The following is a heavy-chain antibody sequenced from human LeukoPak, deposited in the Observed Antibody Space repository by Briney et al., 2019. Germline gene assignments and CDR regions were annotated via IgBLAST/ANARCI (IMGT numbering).Heavy chain of an antibody. CDR2: ITGVGGGT. V-gene: IGHV3-23*01. CDR1: GFTFGNYA. J-gene: IGHJ2*01. D-gene: IGHD7-27*01. Sequence: GGSLRLSCAASGFTFGNYAMTWVRQAPGKGLEWVSAITGVGGGTYYADSVKGRFTISRNNLNNTVYLEMNTLRAEDTAVYYCARDALIGALWYFDLWGRGTLVTVSS. CDR3: ARDALIGALWYFDL.